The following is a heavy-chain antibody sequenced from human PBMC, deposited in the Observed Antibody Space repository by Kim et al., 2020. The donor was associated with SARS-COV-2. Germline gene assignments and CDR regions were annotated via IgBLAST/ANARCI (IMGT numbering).Heavy chain of an antibody. CDR2: FYSGGST. Sequence: GGSLRLSCAASGLTVSNNYMNWVRQAPGKGLEWVSDFYSGGSTYYADSVKGRFTISRDNSKNTLYLQMNSLRAEDTAVYYCARARYSYGMAFDYWGQGTLVTVSS. CDR3: ARARYSYGMAFDY. J-gene: IGHJ4*02. V-gene: IGHV3-66*02. D-gene: IGHD5-18*01. CDR1: GLTVSNNY.